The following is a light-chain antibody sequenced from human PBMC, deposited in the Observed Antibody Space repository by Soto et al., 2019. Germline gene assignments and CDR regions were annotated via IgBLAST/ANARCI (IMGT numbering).Light chain of an antibody. Sequence: QLVLTQPPSVSGAPGQRVTISCTGSSSNIGAGYDVHWYQQLPGTAPKLLIYRNTNRPSGVPDRFSGSRSGTSASLAITGLQAEDEADYYCQSYDSSLSGSRVFGTGTKLTVL. J-gene: IGLJ1*01. CDR2: RNT. V-gene: IGLV1-40*01. CDR1: SSNIGAGYD. CDR3: QSYDSSLSGSRV.